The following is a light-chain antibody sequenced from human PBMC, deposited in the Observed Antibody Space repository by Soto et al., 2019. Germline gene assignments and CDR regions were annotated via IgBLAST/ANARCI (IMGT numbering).Light chain of an antibody. CDR2: DAS. CDR1: QAISNY. CDR3: QHYDSLPPT. V-gene: IGKV1-33*01. Sequence: DIQMTQSPSSLSASVGDRVTITCQASQAISNYLNWYQQKPGKAPKLLICDASNLETGVPSRFSGSGSGTDFTFTISSLQPEDIATYYCQHYDSLPPTFGGGTKVEIK. J-gene: IGKJ4*01.